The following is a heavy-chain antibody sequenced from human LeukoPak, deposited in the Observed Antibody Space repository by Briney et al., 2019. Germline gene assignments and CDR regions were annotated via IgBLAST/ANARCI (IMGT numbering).Heavy chain of an antibody. CDR1: GGSFSGYY. CDR3: ASSHYYDSSGYSPAYNWFDP. V-gene: IGHV4-34*01. Sequence: SETLSLTCAVYGGSFSGYYWSWIRQPPGKGLEWIGEINHSGSTNYNPSLKSRVTISVDTSKNQFSLKLSSVTAADTAVYYCASSHYYDSSGYSPAYNWFDPWGQGTLVTVSS. J-gene: IGHJ5*02. D-gene: IGHD3-22*01. CDR2: INHSGST.